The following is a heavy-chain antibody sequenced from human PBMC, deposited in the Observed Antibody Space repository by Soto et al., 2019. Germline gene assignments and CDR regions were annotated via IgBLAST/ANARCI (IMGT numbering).Heavy chain of an antibody. CDR1: GGSISSYY. CDR2: IYYSGST. J-gene: IGHJ5*02. Sequence: PSETLSLTCTVSGGSISSYYWSWIRQPPGEGLEWIGYIYYSGSTNYNPSLKSRVTISVDTSKNQFSLKLSSVTAADTAVYYCARGRTRSWFDPWGQGTLVTVSS. V-gene: IGHV4-59*01. CDR3: ARGRTRSWFDP.